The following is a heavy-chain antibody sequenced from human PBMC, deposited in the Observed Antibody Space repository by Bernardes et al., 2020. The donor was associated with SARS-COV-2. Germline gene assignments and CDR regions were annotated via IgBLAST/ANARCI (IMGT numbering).Heavy chain of an antibody. D-gene: IGHD2-21*02. J-gene: IGHJ3*02. CDR2: INPNSGGT. CDR1: GYTFTDYD. Sequence: ASVKVSCKASGYTFTDYDMHWVRQAPGQGLEWMGWINPNSGGTNYAQKFQGWVTMTRDTSISTAYMELSRLRSDDTAVYYCARDLTDNAFDIWGQGTMVTVSS. CDR3: ARDLTDNAFDI. V-gene: IGHV1-2*04.